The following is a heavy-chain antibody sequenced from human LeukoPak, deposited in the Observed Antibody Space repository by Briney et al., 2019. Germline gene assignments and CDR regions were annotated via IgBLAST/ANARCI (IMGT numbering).Heavy chain of an antibody. CDR3: ARTSNTVTTGASYFDY. D-gene: IGHD4-17*01. CDR2: IKQDGSEK. Sequence: GGSLRLSCAASGFTFSSYWMSWVRQAPGKGLEWVANIKQDGSEKYYVDSVKGRFTISRDNAKNSLYLQMNSLRAEDTAVYYCARTSNTVTTGASYFDYWGQGILVTVSS. V-gene: IGHV3-7*03. J-gene: IGHJ4*02. CDR1: GFTFSSYW.